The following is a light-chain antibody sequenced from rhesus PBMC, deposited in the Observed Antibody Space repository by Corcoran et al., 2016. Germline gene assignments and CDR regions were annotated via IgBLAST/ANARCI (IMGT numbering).Light chain of an antibody. CDR2: EFS. Sequence: DIVMTQTPLSLPLTPGEPASISCRSSQSLLDSEDGNTYLDWYLQKPGQSPQLLIDEFSNRASGVPDRVSGSGTDTDFTLKISRVEAEDVGVYYCMQALEFPLTFGGGTKVEIK. V-gene: IGKV2-104*02. CDR1: QSLLDSEDGNTY. J-gene: IGKJ4*01. CDR3: MQALEFPLT.